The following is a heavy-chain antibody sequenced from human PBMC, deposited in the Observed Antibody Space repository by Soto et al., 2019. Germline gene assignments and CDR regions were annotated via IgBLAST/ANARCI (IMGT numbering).Heavy chain of an antibody. CDR1: GYSFNSFY. V-gene: IGHV1-46*02. D-gene: IGHD1-26*01. J-gene: IGHJ6*02. Sequence: QVHLVQSGAEVKKPGASMKVSCKASGYSFNSFYVHWVRQAPGQGLEWLGLINPGGGRTTYAKKLQVRVTVTRDTSTSTVYMELSSLRSEETAVYYCARDMHPTTPYYSYYGIDVWGQGTTVTVSS. CDR2: INPGGGRT. CDR3: ARDMHPTTPYYSYYGIDV.